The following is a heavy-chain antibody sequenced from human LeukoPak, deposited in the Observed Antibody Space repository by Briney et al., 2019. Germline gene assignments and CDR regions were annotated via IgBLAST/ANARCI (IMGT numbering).Heavy chain of an antibody. D-gene: IGHD2-2*02. CDR1: GYTFTSYG. CDR2: INPNSGGT. Sequence: ASVKVSCKASGYTFTSYGISWVRQAPGQGLEWMGWINPNSGGTNYAQKFQGRVTMTRDTSISTAYMELSRLRSDDTAVYRCARLGYCSSTSCYNFDYWGQGTLVTVSS. J-gene: IGHJ4*02. V-gene: IGHV1-2*02. CDR3: ARLGYCSSTSCYNFDY.